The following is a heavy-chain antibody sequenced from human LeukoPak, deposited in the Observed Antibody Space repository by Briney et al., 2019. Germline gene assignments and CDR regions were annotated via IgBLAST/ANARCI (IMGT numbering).Heavy chain of an antibody. CDR1: GYTFTSYY. V-gene: IGHV1-46*01. D-gene: IGHD3-22*01. Sequence: ASVKVSCKASGYTFTSYYMHWVRQAPGQVLEWMGIINPSGGSTSYAQKFQGRVTMTRDTSTSTVYMELSSLRSEDTAVYYCARAQADYYDSSGYPIPFDYWGQGTLVTVSS. CDR3: ARAQADYYDSSGYPIPFDY. CDR2: INPSGGST. J-gene: IGHJ4*02.